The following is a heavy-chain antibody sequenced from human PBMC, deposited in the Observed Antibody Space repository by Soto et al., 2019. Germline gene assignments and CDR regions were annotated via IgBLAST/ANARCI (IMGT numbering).Heavy chain of an antibody. CDR3: ARRPYYDILTGYPSPPHYFDY. D-gene: IGHD3-9*01. CDR2: IYYSGIT. Sequence: PSETLSLTCTVSGGSMSSYYWNWIRQPPGKGLEWIGYIYYSGITKYNPSLKSRVTISVDTSKNQFSLKLSSVTAADTAVYFCARRPYYDILTGYPSPPHYFDYWGQGTLVTVSS. CDR1: GGSMSSYY. V-gene: IGHV4-59*08. J-gene: IGHJ4*02.